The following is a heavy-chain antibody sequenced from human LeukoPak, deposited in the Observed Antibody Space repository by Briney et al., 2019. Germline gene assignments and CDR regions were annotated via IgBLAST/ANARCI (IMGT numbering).Heavy chain of an antibody. CDR1: GYTFTSYG. J-gene: IGHJ4*02. V-gene: IGHV1-69*13. D-gene: IGHD3-10*01. CDR2: IIPIFGTA. Sequence: GASVKVSCKASGYTFTSYGISWVRQAPGQGLEWMGGIIPIFGTANYAQKFQGRVTITADESTSTAYMELSSLRSEDTAVYYCARDQASGPAWGQGTLVTVSS. CDR3: ARDQASGPA.